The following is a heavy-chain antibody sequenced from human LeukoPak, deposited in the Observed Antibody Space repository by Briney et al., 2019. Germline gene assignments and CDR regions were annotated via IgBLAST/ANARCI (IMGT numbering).Heavy chain of an antibody. CDR1: GGSISSYY. CDR2: IYYSGST. V-gene: IGHV4-59*01. D-gene: IGHD6-19*01. J-gene: IGHJ5*02. CDR3: ARVAVAGTGIIWFDP. Sequence: PSETLSLTCTVSGGSISSYYWSWIRQPPGKGLEWIGYIYYSGSTNYNPSLKSRVTISVDTSKNQFSLKLSSVTAADTAVYYCARVAVAGTGIIWFDPWGQGTLVTVSS.